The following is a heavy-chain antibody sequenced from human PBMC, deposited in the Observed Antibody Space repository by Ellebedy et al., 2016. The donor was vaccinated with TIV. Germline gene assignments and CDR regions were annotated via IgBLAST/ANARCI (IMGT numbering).Heavy chain of an antibody. V-gene: IGHV3-23*01. Sequence: GESLKISXVASGFSFSYYALAWVRQAPGKGLEWVSAISGVGDNTAYADSVKGRFTVSRDNPKNTVFLQLDNLRAENTALYYCAKGRGGWYGPQADFWGQGTLVTVSS. CDR3: AKGRGGWYGPQADF. J-gene: IGHJ4*02. D-gene: IGHD6-19*01. CDR2: ISGVGDNT. CDR1: GFSFSYYA.